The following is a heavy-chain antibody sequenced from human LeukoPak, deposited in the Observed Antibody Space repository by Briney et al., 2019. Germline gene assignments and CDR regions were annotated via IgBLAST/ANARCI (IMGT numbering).Heavy chain of an antibody. J-gene: IGHJ4*02. D-gene: IGHD2-15*01. CDR1: GDSLSSSIYY. CDR2: IYYTGST. CDR3: SRMGGRYCSGVTCLFVDSVMDS. Sequence: SETLSLTCTVSGDSLSSSIYYWTWIRQPPGKGLEWIGFIYYTGSTNYNPSLKSRVTLSEDTSKNQFSLRLTSVTAADTAVYYCSRMGGRYCSGVTCLFVDSVMDSWGQGALVTVSS. V-gene: IGHV4-61*01.